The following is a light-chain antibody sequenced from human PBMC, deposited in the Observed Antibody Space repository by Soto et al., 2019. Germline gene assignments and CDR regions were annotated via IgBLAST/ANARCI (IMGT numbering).Light chain of an antibody. Sequence: EIVMTQSPGTLSLSPGERATLSCRASQSVSSSYLAWYQQKPGQAPRLLISGVSNRATGIPERFSGSGSGADFTLTIGSLQPEDFATYFCQQYNTYSQTFGQGTKVDIK. CDR3: QQYNTYSQT. CDR2: GVS. CDR1: QSVSSSY. V-gene: IGKV3-20*01. J-gene: IGKJ1*01.